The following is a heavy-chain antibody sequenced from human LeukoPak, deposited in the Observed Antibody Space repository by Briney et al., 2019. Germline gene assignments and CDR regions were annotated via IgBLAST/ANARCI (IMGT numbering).Heavy chain of an antibody. CDR3: AKEVPGPVWLPYFDY. Sequence: GGSLRLSCAASGFTFSSYAMSWVRQAPGKGLDWVSSISGSGRSTYYADSVEGRFTISRDNSKNTLYLQMNSLRAEDTAVYYCAKEVPGPVWLPYFDYWGQGTLVTVSS. CDR1: GFTFSSYA. D-gene: IGHD5-24*01. V-gene: IGHV3-23*01. CDR2: ISGSGRST. J-gene: IGHJ4*02.